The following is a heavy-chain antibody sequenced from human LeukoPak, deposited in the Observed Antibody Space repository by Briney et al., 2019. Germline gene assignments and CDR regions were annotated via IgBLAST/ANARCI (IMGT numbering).Heavy chain of an antibody. CDR2: ISAYNGNI. D-gene: IGHD2-2*01. CDR3: ARGCSSTSCNLNWFDP. V-gene: IGHV1-18*01. Sequence: ASVKLSCKAAGYALTFCGISWVRHAQGQGKEWMGWISAYNGNINYAQKLQGRVPMTTDTSTSTAYMELRSLRSDDTAVYYCARGCSSTSCNLNWFDPWGQGTLVTVSS. J-gene: IGHJ5*02. CDR1: GYALTFCG.